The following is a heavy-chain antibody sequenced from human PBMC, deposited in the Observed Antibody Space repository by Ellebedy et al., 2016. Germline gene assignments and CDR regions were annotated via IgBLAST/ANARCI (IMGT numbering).Heavy chain of an antibody. CDR3: AKGDNDYGGKFELNWFDL. Sequence: GESLKISXAASGFTFSSYAMSWVRQAPGKGLEWVSGISGSGTYTYYADSVKGRFTISRDNYRTTLSLQMNGLRAEDTAVYYCAKGDNDYGGKFELNWFDLWGQGPLVTVSS. CDR1: GFTFSSYA. D-gene: IGHD4-23*01. J-gene: IGHJ5*02. CDR2: ISGSGTYT. V-gene: IGHV3-23*01.